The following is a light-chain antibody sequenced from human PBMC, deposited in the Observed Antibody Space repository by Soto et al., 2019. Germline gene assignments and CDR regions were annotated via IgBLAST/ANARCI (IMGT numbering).Light chain of an antibody. CDR2: DAS. Sequence: IQLTQSPSSLSSSVGDRVTITCRASQGISSFLAWYKQKPGKAPKPLIYDASTLQNGVPSRFSGSGSGTDFTLTISSLQPEDSETYYCQQLHSYPVTFGHGTRLEIK. V-gene: IGKV1-9*01. CDR1: QGISSF. CDR3: QQLHSYPVT. J-gene: IGKJ5*01.